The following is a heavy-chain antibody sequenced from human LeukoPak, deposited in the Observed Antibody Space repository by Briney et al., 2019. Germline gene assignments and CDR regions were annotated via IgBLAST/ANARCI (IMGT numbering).Heavy chain of an antibody. CDR1: GGSISSYY. V-gene: IGHV4-59*08. Sequence: PSETLSLTCTVSGGSISSYYWSWIRQPPGKGLEWIGYIYYSGSTNYNPSLKSRVTISVDTSKNQFSLKLSSVTAADTAVYYYARLHGYGDYGVDYWGQGTLVTVSS. CDR2: IYYSGST. J-gene: IGHJ4*02. CDR3: ARLHGYGDYGVDY. D-gene: IGHD4-17*01.